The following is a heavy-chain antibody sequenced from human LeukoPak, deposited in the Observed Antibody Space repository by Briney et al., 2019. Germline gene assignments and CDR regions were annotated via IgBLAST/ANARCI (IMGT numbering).Heavy chain of an antibody. D-gene: IGHD2-2*01. J-gene: IGHJ4*02. Sequence: GGSLRLSCTASGFTFSSSWMNWVRQAPGKGLEWVSSISSGGSYISYADSVKGRFTVSRDNAKDSLFLQMRSLRDEDTAVYYCARGPALYCTSSSCLDGVDWGQGTLVSVSS. V-gene: IGHV3-21*04. CDR1: GFTFSSSW. CDR2: ISSGGSYI. CDR3: ARGPALYCTSSSCLDGVD.